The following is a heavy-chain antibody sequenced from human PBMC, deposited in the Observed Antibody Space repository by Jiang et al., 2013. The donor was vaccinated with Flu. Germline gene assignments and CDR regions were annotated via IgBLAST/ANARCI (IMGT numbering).Heavy chain of an antibody. CDR1: VAPSVVTT. V-gene: IGHV4-59*01. CDR3: ARDRYYGSGKTYYYGMDV. J-gene: IGHJ6*02. CDR2: VYYSGST. Sequence: GLVKPSGDPVPHLALSLVAPSVVTTGAGSGSPQGRDWSGLGIVYYSGSTNXNPSLKSRVTISVDTSKNQFSLKLSSVTAADTAVYYCARDRYYGSGKTYYYGMDVWGQGTTVTVSS. D-gene: IGHD3-10*01.